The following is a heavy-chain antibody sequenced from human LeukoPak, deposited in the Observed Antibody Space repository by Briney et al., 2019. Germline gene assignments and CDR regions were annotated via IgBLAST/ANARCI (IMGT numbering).Heavy chain of an antibody. J-gene: IGHJ5*02. V-gene: IGHV3-30*18. CDR3: AKGEQWLVLADGWFDP. CDR1: GFTVSSNY. Sequence: GGSLRLSCAASGFTVSSNYMSWVRQAPGKGLGWVAVISYDGSNKYYADSVKGRFTISRDNSKNTLYLQMNSLRAEDTAVYYCAKGEQWLVLADGWFDPWGQGTLVTVSS. D-gene: IGHD6-19*01. CDR2: ISYDGSNK.